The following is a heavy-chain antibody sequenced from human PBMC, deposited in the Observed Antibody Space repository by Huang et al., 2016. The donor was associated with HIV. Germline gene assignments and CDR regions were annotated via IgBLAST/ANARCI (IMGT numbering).Heavy chain of an antibody. V-gene: IGHV3-7*01. Sequence: EVQLVESGGGLVQPGGSLRLSCAASGFTFSDFWMAWARQAPGKGLEWVANIKQDGSDKYYVDSLKGRFTISRDNAKNSLYLQMNNLRPEDMAVYFCARDSGSSWYEVSYWGQGTLVTVSS. J-gene: IGHJ4*02. D-gene: IGHD6-13*01. CDR3: ARDSGSSWYEVSY. CDR1: GFTFSDFW. CDR2: IKQDGSDK.